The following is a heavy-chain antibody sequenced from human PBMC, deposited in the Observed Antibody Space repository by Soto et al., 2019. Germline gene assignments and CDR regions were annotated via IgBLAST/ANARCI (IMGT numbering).Heavy chain of an antibody. CDR1: GFTFSSYA. Sequence: EVQLLESGGGLVQPGGSLRLSCAASGFTFSSYAMSWVRQAPGKGLEWVSAISGSGGSTYYADSVKGRFTISRDNSKNTLYLQMNSLRAEDTAVYYCAKGDQHYDILTGYYPNYFDYWGQGTLVTVSS. J-gene: IGHJ4*02. CDR2: ISGSGGST. D-gene: IGHD3-9*01. V-gene: IGHV3-23*01. CDR3: AKGDQHYDILTGYYPNYFDY.